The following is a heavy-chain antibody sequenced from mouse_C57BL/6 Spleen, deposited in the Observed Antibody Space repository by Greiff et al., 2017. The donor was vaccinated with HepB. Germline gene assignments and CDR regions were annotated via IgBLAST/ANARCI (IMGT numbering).Heavy chain of an antibody. Sequence: EVQRVESGAELVRPGASVKLSCTASGFNIKDDYMHWVKQRPEQGLEWIGWIDPENGDTEYASKFQGKATITADTSSNTAYLQLSSLTSEDTAVYYCTTSPYYAMDYWGQGTSVTVSS. CDR1: GFNIKDDY. CDR3: TTSPYYAMDY. V-gene: IGHV14-4*01. J-gene: IGHJ4*01. CDR2: IDPENGDT.